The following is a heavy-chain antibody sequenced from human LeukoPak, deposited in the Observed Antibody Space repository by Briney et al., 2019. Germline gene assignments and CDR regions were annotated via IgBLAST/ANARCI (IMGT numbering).Heavy chain of an antibody. CDR1: GYTFTGYY. V-gene: IGHV1-2*04. Sequence: GASVKVSCKASGYTFTGYYMHWVRQAPGQGLEWMGWINPNSGGTNYAQKFQGWVTMTRDTSISTAYMKLSRLRSDDTAVYYCARGGFLSYYDSSGYNDAFDIWGQGTMVTVSS. CDR3: ARGGFLSYYDSSGYNDAFDI. J-gene: IGHJ3*02. CDR2: INPNSGGT. D-gene: IGHD3-22*01.